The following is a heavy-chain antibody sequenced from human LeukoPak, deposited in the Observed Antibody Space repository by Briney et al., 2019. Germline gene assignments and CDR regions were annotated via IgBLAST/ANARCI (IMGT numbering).Heavy chain of an antibody. CDR2: ISPSADST. D-gene: IGHD6-13*01. J-gene: IGHJ4*02. CDR3: AKRESSSSWYNYFDY. CDR1: GFTFSNYA. V-gene: IGHV3-23*01. Sequence: GGSLRLSCAASGFTFSNYAMSWVRQAPGKGLEWVAAISPSADSTSYADSVKGRFAISRDNSKNTVFLQMDSLRAEDTAVYYCAKRESSSSWYNYFDYWGQGTLVTVSS.